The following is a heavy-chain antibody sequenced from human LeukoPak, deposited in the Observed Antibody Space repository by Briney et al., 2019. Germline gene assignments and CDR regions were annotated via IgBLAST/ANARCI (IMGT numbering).Heavy chain of an antibody. D-gene: IGHD4-17*01. J-gene: IGHJ4*02. CDR2: IHSNPKTI. Sequence: SGGSLRPSCEASGFTFRDYQMSWIRQAPGKGLEWISYIHSNPKTIYYADSAKGRFTISRDNAKNSLYLQMNSLRVDDTAVYYCARSGYGDYDYWGQGTRVTVSS. CDR1: GFTFRDYQ. V-gene: IGHV3-11*01. CDR3: ARSGYGDYDY.